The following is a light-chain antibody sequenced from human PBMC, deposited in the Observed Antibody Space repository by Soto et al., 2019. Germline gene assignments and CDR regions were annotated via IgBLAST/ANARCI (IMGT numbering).Light chain of an antibody. J-gene: IGKJ3*01. V-gene: IGKV3-15*01. CDR3: QQYYSWPT. CDR2: AAS. Sequence: EIVMTQSPATVSVSPGDRVTLSCRASQSIGSNVAWYQQKPGQAPRLLMHAASTRAPGFPARFSGSGSGTEFTLTISSLQSEDFALYYCQQYYSWPTFGPGTKVDIK. CDR1: QSIGSN.